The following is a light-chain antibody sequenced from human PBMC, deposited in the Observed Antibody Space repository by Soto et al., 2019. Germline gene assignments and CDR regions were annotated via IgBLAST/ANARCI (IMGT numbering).Light chain of an antibody. V-gene: IGKV3-15*01. Sequence: EIVMTQSPATLSVSPGERATLSCRASQSISITLAWYQQKPGQAPRLLIYGASTRATDIPARFSGSGSGTEFTLTISGLQSEDFAVYYCQQYNNWPRTFGGGTKEEI. CDR2: GAS. CDR3: QQYNNWPRT. J-gene: IGKJ4*01. CDR1: QSISIT.